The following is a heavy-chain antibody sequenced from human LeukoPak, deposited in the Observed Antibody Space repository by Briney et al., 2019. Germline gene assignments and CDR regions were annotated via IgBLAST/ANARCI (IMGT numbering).Heavy chain of an antibody. CDR3: ARDRLDWMDYGMDV. J-gene: IGHJ6*02. D-gene: IGHD1-1*01. V-gene: IGHV4-4*02. CDR1: GGSISSSNW. CDR2: VHHIGST. Sequence: SETLSLTCTVSGGSISSSNWWSWVRQPPGKGLEWIGEVHHIGSTNYNPSLKSRVTISVDKSKNQFSLKLSSVTAADTAVYYCARDRLDWMDYGMDVWGQGTTVTVSS.